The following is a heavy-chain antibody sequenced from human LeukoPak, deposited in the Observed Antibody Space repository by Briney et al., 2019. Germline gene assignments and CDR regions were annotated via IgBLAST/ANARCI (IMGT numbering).Heavy chain of an antibody. CDR3: ARQTYDSSGYSNDY. D-gene: IGHD3-22*01. Sequence: GESLKISCKGSGYNFNNYWIGWVRQMPGKGLEWMGIIYPGDSETRYSPSFQGQVTISADKSISTAYLQWSSLKASDTAMYYCARQTYDSSGYSNDYWGQGTLVTVSS. CDR1: GYNFNNYW. J-gene: IGHJ4*02. CDR2: IYPGDSET. V-gene: IGHV5-51*01.